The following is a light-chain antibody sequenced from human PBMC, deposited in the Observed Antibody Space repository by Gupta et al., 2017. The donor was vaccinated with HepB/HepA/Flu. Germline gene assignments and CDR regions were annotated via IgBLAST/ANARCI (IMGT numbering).Light chain of an antibody. V-gene: IGKV3-11*01. CDR3: QQRIDGPLMYT. CDR2: DAS. J-gene: IGKJ2*01. CDR1: HNIGNF. Sequence: EVVLTQSPATLSLSPGERATLSCRASHNIGNFLAWYQQKPGQTPRLLIYDASNRAKDTTARFSGTGAGTDFSRTSSSREPEDFASYYCQQRIDGPLMYTFGPGTKLEIK.